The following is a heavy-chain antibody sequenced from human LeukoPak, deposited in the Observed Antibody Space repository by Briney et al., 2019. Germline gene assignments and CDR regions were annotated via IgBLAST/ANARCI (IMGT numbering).Heavy chain of an antibody. CDR2: VNHSGST. Sequence: PSGTLSPTCAVYGGSFSGYYWGWIRQPPGKGLGGIGEVNHSGSTNYNPSLKSRVTISVDTSKNQFSLKLSSVTAADTAVYYCARGQNDSSGYHLDYWGQGTLVTVSS. CDR3: ARGQNDSSGYHLDY. J-gene: IGHJ4*02. V-gene: IGHV4-34*01. D-gene: IGHD3-22*01. CDR1: GGSFSGYY.